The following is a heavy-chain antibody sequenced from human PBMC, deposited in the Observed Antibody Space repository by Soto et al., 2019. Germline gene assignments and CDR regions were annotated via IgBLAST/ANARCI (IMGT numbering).Heavy chain of an antibody. J-gene: IGHJ5*02. Sequence: ASVKVSCKASGYTFTSYDINCVRQATGQVLEWMGWMNPNSGNTGYAQKFQGRVTMTRNTSISTAYMELSSLRSEDTAVYYCARVFSGCSSTSCYPVPWFDPWGQGTLVTVSS. CDR2: MNPNSGNT. V-gene: IGHV1-8*01. CDR1: GYTFTSYD. CDR3: ARVFSGCSSTSCYPVPWFDP. D-gene: IGHD2-2*01.